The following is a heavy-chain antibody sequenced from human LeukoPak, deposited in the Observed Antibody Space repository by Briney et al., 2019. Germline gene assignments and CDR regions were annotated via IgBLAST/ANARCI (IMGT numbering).Heavy chain of an antibody. CDR2: FDPEDGET. CDR1: GYTLTELS. CDR3: AKHPRVQLVPPYYYYMDV. D-gene: IGHD6-6*01. J-gene: IGHJ6*03. Sequence: ASVKVSCKVSGYTLTELSMHWVRQAPGKGLEWMGGFDPEDGETIYAQKFQGRVTMTRDTSTSTVYMELSSLRSEDTAVYYCAKHPRVQLVPPYYYYMDVWGKGTTVTASS. V-gene: IGHV1-24*01.